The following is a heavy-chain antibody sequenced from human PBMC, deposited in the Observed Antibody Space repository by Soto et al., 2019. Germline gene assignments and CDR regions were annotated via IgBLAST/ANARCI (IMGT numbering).Heavy chain of an antibody. D-gene: IGHD1-26*01. Sequence: QVQLVQSGVDVKMPGASVKLSCKTYGYTFTNYGVTSVRQVSGQGLEWIGWVSGYNRNTNYAQKFEDRVIMTTDTSTNTAHMELRRLLSDDTCIYYCARDRQWEPLGYWGRGILLIVSP. CDR1: GYTFTNYG. V-gene: IGHV1-18*01. J-gene: IGHJ4*02. CDR2: VSGYNRNT. CDR3: ARDRQWEPLGY.